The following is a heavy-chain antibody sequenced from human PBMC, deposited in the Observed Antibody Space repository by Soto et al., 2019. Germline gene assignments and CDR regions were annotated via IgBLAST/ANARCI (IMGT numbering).Heavy chain of an antibody. CDR2: ISSSRTYI. Sequence: KPGGSLRLSCSTSGFSFSSYSMVWVRQAPGKGLECVASISSSRTYIHYADSVRGRFTISRDNAKNSLYLQMNNLRDEDTAIYYCAREGSYDNDGYYIQDFCYWGQGTRVTVSS. CDR1: GFSFSSYS. J-gene: IGHJ4*02. CDR3: AREGSYDNDGYYIQDFCY. D-gene: IGHD4-17*01. V-gene: IGHV3-21*01.